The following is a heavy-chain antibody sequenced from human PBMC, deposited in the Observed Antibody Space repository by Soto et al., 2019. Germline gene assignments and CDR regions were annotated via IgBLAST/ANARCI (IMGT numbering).Heavy chain of an antibody. D-gene: IGHD4-17*01. CDR1: GGSISSSSYY. Sequence: SETLSLTCTVSGGSISSSSYYWGWIRQPPGKGLEWIGSIYYSGSTYYNPSLKSRVTISVDTSKNQFSLKLSSVTAADTAVYYCATARPVTTLHFDYWGQGTLVTVSS. V-gene: IGHV4-39*01. CDR2: IYYSGST. J-gene: IGHJ4*02. CDR3: ATARPVTTLHFDY.